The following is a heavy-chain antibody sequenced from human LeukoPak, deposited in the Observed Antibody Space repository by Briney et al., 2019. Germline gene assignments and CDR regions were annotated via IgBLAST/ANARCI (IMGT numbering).Heavy chain of an antibody. CDR1: GGRLTTHS. CDR3: ARIRPNYFDSSGYLWKNKRDYFHYGIDV. V-gene: IGHV4-34*01. D-gene: IGHD3-22*01. CDR2: IYHSGNT. J-gene: IGHJ6*02. Sequence: PSETLSLTCAVYGGRLTTHSWNWIRQSPGKGLEWVGEIYHSGNTNYNPSLKGRVTLSIDTSKKQFSLRLASVTAADAAVYYCARIRPNYFDSSGYLWKNKRDYFHYGIDVWGQGTTVTVSS.